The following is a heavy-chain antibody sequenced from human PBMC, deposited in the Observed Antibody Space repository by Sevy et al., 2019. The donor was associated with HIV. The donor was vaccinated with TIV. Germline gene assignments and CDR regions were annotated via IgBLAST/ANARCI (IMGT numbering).Heavy chain of an antibody. CDR1: GFTFSNAW. CDR2: IKRKTDGGTT. V-gene: IGHV3-15*01. D-gene: IGHD3-22*01. J-gene: IGHJ4*01. CDR3: TTDALSDYYDSSGYYYDDY. Sequence: GGSLRLSCAASGFTFSNAWMSWVRQAPGKGLEWVGRIKRKTDGGTTDYAAPVKGRFTISRDDSKNTLYLQMNSLKTEDTAVYYCTTDALSDYYDSSGYYYDDYWGHGTLVTVSS.